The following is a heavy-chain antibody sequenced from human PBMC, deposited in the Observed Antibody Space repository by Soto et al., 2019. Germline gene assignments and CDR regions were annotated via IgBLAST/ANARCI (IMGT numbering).Heavy chain of an antibody. CDR1: GGSISSYC. CDR3: ARVYYDILTGYRWFDP. Sequence: PSETLSLTCTVSGGSISSYCWSWIRQPPGKGLEWIGYIYYSGSTNYNPSLKSRVTISVDTSKNQFSLKLSSVTAADTAVYYCARVYYDILTGYRWFDPWGQGTLVTVSS. V-gene: IGHV4-59*01. J-gene: IGHJ5*02. CDR2: IYYSGST. D-gene: IGHD3-9*01.